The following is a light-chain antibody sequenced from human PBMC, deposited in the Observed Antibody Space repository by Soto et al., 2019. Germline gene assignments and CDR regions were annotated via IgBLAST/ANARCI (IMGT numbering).Light chain of an antibody. CDR1: SSDVGGYNY. CDR2: EIN. Sequence: QSVLTQPASVSGPPGQSITISCTGTSSDVGGYNYVSWYQQHPGKAPKLMIFEINNRPSEVSNRFSGSKSGNTASLTISGLQAEDEADYYCSSYTSSSVVFGGGTKLTVL. J-gene: IGLJ2*01. V-gene: IGLV2-14*01. CDR3: SSYTSSSVV.